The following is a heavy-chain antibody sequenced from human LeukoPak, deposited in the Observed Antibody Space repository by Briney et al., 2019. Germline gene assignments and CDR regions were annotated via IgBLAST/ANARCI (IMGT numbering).Heavy chain of an antibody. V-gene: IGHV3-21*01. J-gene: IGHJ3*02. CDR1: GFTFSSCE. D-gene: IGHD2-15*01. CDR3: ARGHDIVVVVAATDDAFDI. CDR2: ISSSSSYI. Sequence: GGSLRLSCAASGFTFSSCEMNWVRQAPGKGLEWVSSISSSSSYIYYADSVKGRFTISRDNAKNSLYLQMNSLRAEDTAVYYCARGHDIVVVVAATDDAFDIWGQGTMVTVSS.